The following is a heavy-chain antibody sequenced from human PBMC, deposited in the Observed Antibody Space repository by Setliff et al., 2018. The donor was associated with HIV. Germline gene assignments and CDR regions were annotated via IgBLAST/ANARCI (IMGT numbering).Heavy chain of an antibody. CDR1: GYSISSGYY. CDR2: IYHAGNT. D-gene: IGHD5-12*01. J-gene: IGHJ3*02. V-gene: IGHV4-38-2*02. CDR3: ARLFQWMSYSFDI. Sequence: SETLSLTCTVTGYSISSGYYWAWIRQPPGKGLEWIGYIYHAGNTYYNPSLKSRVTISVDTSKNQISLRLNSLTAADTAVYYCARLFQWMSYSFDIWGQGTVVTVSS.